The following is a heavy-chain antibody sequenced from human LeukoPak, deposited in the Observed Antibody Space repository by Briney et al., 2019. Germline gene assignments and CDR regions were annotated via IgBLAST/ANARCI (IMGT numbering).Heavy chain of an antibody. CDR3: ARTAYYYDSSGYLDY. V-gene: IGHV3-30-3*01. D-gene: IGHD3-22*01. Sequence: GRSPRLSCAASGFTFSSYAMHWVRQAPGKGLEWVAVISYDGSNKYYADSVKGRFTISRDNSKNTLYLQMNSLRAEDTAVYYCARTAYYYDSSGYLDYWGQGTLVTVSS. CDR2: ISYDGSNK. J-gene: IGHJ4*02. CDR1: GFTFSSYA.